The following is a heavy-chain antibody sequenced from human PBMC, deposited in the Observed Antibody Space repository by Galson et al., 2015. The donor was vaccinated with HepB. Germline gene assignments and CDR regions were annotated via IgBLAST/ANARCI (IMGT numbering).Heavy chain of an antibody. D-gene: IGHD2-8*01. CDR1: GYNFPNYW. CDR2: INPLDSDT. V-gene: IGHV5-51*01. CDR3: VSSSTYTDYAIFDY. Sequence: QSGAEVKKPGESLKISCKGSGYNFPNYWIGWVRQMPGKGLEWMGIINPLDSDTRYSPSFQGQVTISADKSISTAYLQWGSLRALDTAIYYCVSSSTYTDYAIFDYWGQGTLITVSS. J-gene: IGHJ4*02.